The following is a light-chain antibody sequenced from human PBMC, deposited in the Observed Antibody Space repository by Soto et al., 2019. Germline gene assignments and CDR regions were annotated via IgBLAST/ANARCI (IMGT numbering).Light chain of an antibody. V-gene: IGLV2-14*01. CDR2: EVS. CDR3: SSYTSSSTLV. J-gene: IGLJ1*01. CDR1: SSDVGGYNY. Sequence: SVLTQPASVSGSPGQSITISCTGTSSDVGGYNYVSWYQQNPGKAPKLMIYEVSNRPSGVSNRFSGSKSGNTASLTISGLQAEDEADYYCSSYTSSSTLVFGTGTKVTVL.